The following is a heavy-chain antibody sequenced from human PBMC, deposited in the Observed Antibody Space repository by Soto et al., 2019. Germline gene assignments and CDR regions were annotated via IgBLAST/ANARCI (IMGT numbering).Heavy chain of an antibody. Sequence: EVQLLESGGGLVQPGGSLRLSCAASGFTFSIYAMSWVRQAPGKGLEWVSAISGSGDYTYYADSVKGRFAISRDNSKNPLYLPMNSLRAEDTAVYYCAKVLKAVAGTYDYWGQGTLVTVSS. CDR3: AKVLKAVAGTYDY. CDR2: ISGSGDYT. CDR1: GFTFSIYA. V-gene: IGHV3-23*01. J-gene: IGHJ4*02. D-gene: IGHD6-19*01.